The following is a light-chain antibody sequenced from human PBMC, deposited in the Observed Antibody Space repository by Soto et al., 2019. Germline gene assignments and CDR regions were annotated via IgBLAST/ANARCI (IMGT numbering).Light chain of an antibody. V-gene: IGLV2-14*01. CDR3: SSYTSSSPVV. Sequence: QSALTQPAAVSGSPGQSITISCTGSSSDVGTYNYVSWYQQLPGKAPKLMIYEVSNRPSGFSNRFSGSKSGNTASLTISGLQAEDEADYYCSSYTSSSPVVFGGGTQLTVL. CDR1: SSDVGTYNY. J-gene: IGLJ2*01. CDR2: EVS.